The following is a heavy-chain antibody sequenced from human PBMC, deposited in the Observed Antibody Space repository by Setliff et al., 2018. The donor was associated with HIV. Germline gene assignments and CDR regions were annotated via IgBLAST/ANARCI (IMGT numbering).Heavy chain of an antibody. J-gene: IGHJ4*02. D-gene: IGHD2-21*01. CDR3: AGLSDFLDY. CDR1: GGSITTNNW. CDR2: IFHSGSA. Sequence: SETLSLTCTVAGGSITTNNWWSWVRQSPGKGLEWIGEIFHSGSANYNPSLKSRVTISVDRSKNQFSLKLTSLTAADTAVYYCAGLSDFLDYWGLGNLVTVSS. V-gene: IGHV4-4*02.